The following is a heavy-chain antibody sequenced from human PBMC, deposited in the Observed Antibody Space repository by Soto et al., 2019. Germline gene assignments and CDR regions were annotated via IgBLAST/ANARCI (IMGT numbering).Heavy chain of an antibody. V-gene: IGHV3-74*01. D-gene: IGHD1-1*01. CDR2: INNGGSST. J-gene: IGHJ4*02. Sequence: GGSLRLSCAASGFTFSSHWMHWVRQAPGQGLVWVSRINNGGSSTDYAESVRGRFTISRDNAKNTLYLQMHSLRAEDTAVYYCTSLLQCTITGKPIDYWGQGALVTVSS. CDR3: TSLLQCTITGKPIDY. CDR1: GFTFSSHW.